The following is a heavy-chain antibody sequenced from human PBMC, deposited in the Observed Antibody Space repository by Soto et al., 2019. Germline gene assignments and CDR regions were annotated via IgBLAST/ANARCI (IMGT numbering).Heavy chain of an antibody. CDR2: IWYDGSNK. Sequence: ESGGGVVQPGRSLRLSCAASGFTFSSYGMQWVRQAPGKGLEWVAVIWYDGSNKYYADSVKGRFTISRDNSKNTLYLQMNSLRAEDTAVYYCARGNYSSSYYGVDVRGQGTTVTVSS. D-gene: IGHD6-13*01. CDR1: GFTFSSYG. CDR3: ARGNYSSSYYGVDV. V-gene: IGHV3-33*01. J-gene: IGHJ6*02.